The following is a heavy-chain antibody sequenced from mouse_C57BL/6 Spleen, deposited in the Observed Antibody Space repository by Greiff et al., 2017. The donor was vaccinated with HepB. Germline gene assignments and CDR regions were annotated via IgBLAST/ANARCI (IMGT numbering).Heavy chain of an antibody. V-gene: IGHV5-15*04. CDR2: ISNLAYSI. Sequence: EVQVVESGGGLVQPGGSLKLSCAASGFTFSDYGMAWVRQEPRKGPEWVAFISNLAYSIYYADTVTGRFTISRENAKNTLYLEVSSLRSEDTAMYYCARRGDGNYDAMDYWGQGTSVTVSS. J-gene: IGHJ4*01. CDR3: ARRGDGNYDAMDY. D-gene: IGHD2-1*01. CDR1: GFTFSDYG.